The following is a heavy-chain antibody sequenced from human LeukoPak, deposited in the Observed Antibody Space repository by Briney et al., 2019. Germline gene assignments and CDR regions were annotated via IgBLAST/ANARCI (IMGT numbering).Heavy chain of an antibody. CDR3: ARTTIAARLAMRGLDY. Sequence: PGGSLRLSCAASGFTFSSYEMNWVRQAPGNGLEWVSYSSSSGSTIYYGDSVKGRFTISRDNAKNSLYLQMNSLRAEDTAVYYCARTTIAARLAMRGLDYWGQGTLVTVSS. J-gene: IGHJ4*02. V-gene: IGHV3-48*03. CDR2: SSSSGSTI. CDR1: GFTFSSYE. D-gene: IGHD6-6*01.